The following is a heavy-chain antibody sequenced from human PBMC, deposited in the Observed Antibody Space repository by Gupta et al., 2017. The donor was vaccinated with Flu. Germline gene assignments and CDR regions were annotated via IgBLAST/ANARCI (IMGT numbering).Heavy chain of an antibody. CDR3: VKKVSDNSGFYSFDY. CDR2: ILYDGSKT. J-gene: IGHJ4*02. D-gene: IGHD5-12*01. CDR1: GFTFSIYG. Sequence: QVQLVESGGGVVQPGRSLRLSCAASGFTFSIYGMHWVRQAPGKGLQWVAGILYDGSKTFYADSVKGRFTISRDNSKNILYLEINSLRDEATAIYYGVKKVSDNSGFYSFDYWGQGTLVTVS. V-gene: IGHV3-30*18.